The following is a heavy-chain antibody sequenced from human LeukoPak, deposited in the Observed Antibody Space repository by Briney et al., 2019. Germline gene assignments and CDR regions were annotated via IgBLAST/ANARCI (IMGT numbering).Heavy chain of an antibody. J-gene: IGHJ4*01. D-gene: IGHD5-24*01. CDR2: MSAYNSNT. CDR3: ATDDMATIHGIDY. V-gene: IGHV1-18*01. Sequence: ASVKLSCNASGYTFTSDGISWVRHAPGQGLELMGTMSAYNSNTTYAQKLKGRVPMTTDTSTSTAYMELRSMRSDDTAVYYCATDDMATIHGIDYWGQGTLVTVSS. CDR1: GYTFTSDG.